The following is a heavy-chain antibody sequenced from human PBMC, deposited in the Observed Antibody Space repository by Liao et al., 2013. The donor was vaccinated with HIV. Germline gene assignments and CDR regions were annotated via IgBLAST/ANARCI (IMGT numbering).Heavy chain of an antibody. CDR3: AREVTSMIREGFDL. CDR2: IYTSGST. CDR1: GGSISSGSYY. V-gene: IGHV4-61*02. D-gene: IGHD3-22*01. J-gene: IGHJ2*01. Sequence: QMQLQESGPGLVKPSQTLSLTCTVSGGSISSGSYYWSWIRQPAGKGLEWIGRIYTSGSTKDNPSLRSRVTISVDTSKNQFSLKLSSVTAADTAVYYCAREVTSMIREGFDLWGRGTLVTVSS.